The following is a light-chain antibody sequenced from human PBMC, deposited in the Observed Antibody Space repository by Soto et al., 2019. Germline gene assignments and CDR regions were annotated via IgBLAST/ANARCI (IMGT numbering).Light chain of an antibody. CDR3: CSYASTYTYV. CDR2: DVN. J-gene: IGLJ1*01. CDR1: NSNIGFYNF. Sequence: QSALTQPRSVSGSPGQSGTISCTGTNSNIGFYNFVSWYQQHPGKAPHLVIFDVNKRPSGVPDRFSGSKSGNTASLTISGLQADDEADYYCCSYASTYTYVFGFGTKVTVL. V-gene: IGLV2-11*01.